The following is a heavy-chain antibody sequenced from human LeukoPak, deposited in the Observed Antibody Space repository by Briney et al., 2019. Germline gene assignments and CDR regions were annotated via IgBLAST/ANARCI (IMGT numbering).Heavy chain of an antibody. V-gene: IGHV5-51*01. J-gene: IGHJ4*02. Sequence: GESLKISCKGSGYSFTSYWISWVRQMPGKVLEWMGIIYPGDSDTRYSPSFQGQVTISADKSISTAYLQWSSLKASDTAMYYGARPPVGDWLTPDYWGQGTLVTVSS. CDR1: GYSFTSYW. CDR2: IYPGDSDT. D-gene: IGHD2-21*02. CDR3: ARPPVGDWLTPDY.